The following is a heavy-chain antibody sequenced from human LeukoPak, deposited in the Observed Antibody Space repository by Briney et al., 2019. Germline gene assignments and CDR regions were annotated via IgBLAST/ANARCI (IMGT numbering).Heavy chain of an antibody. CDR2: IRYDGSNK. D-gene: IGHD1-1*01. CDR3: AKVVYIDNYFDY. CDR1: GFTFSSYG. V-gene: IGHV3-30*02. J-gene: IGHJ4*02. Sequence: GGSLRLSCAASGFTFSSYGMHWVRQAPGKGLEWVAFIRYDGSNKYYADSVKGRFTISRDNSKNTLYLQMNSLRAEDTAVYYCAKVVYIDNYFDYWGQGTLVTVSS.